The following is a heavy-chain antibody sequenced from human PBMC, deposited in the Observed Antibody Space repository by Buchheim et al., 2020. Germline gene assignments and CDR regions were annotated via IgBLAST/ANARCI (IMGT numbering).Heavy chain of an antibody. CDR3: ARSLSASCYQPIDY. CDR2: IRDSGGST. Sequence: EVQLLESGGGLVQPGGSLRLSCAASGFTFSSYAMNWVRQAPGKGLEWVSVIRDSGGSTYYAHSVKGRVTMSRDNTKNTLYLQMSSLRAEDTAMYYCARSLSASCYQPIDYWGQGTL. V-gene: IGHV3-23*01. D-gene: IGHD2-2*01. J-gene: IGHJ4*02. CDR1: GFTFSSYA.